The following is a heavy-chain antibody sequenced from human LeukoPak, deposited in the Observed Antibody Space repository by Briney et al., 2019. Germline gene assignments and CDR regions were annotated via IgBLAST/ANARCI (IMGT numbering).Heavy chain of an antibody. V-gene: IGHV3-7*01. CDR3: ARDIDWLDC. D-gene: IGHD2-15*01. Sequence: GGSLRLSCIASGFNMSDYWMSWVRQAPGKGLEWVANIKQDGSEVYSGDSLKGRFTISRDNAKNSLYLQMNSLRGEDTAVYYCARDIDWLDCWGQGTLVTVSS. CDR2: IKQDGSEV. J-gene: IGHJ5*01. CDR1: GFNMSDYW.